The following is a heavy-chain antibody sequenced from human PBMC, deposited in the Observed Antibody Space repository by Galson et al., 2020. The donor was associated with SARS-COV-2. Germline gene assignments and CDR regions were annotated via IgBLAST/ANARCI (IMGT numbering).Heavy chain of an antibody. D-gene: IGHD2-2*01. CDR2: INTGTGLT. CDR1: GYTFTRFA. V-gene: IGHV1-3*04. CDR3: ARHQLGLSYYGMDV. Sequence: GASVKVSCKGSGYTFTRFAIQWVRQAPGQRPEWMGWINTGTGLTKYAQKFQGSVIITRDTSASTAYMELSGLTSQDTATYYCARHQLGLSYYGMDVWGPGTTVSVSS. J-gene: IGHJ6*02.